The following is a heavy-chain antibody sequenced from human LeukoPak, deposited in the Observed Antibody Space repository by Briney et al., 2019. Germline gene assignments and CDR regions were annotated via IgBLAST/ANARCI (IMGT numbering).Heavy chain of an antibody. CDR1: GFTFSSCG. D-gene: IGHD3-10*01. J-gene: IGHJ4*02. Sequence: GGSLRLSCAASGFTFSSCGMHWVRQAPGKGLEWVAFIWYDGNNKYYADSVKGRFTISRDSSKNTLYLQMNSLRAEDTAVYYCAKDPLQYGSGNYYFDYWGQGTLVTVSS. V-gene: IGHV3-30*02. CDR2: IWYDGNNK. CDR3: AKDPLQYGSGNYYFDY.